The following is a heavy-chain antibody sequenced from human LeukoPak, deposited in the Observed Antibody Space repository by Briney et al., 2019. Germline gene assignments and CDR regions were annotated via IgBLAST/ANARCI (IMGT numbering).Heavy chain of an antibody. CDR2: IYYSGST. Sequence: SETLSLTCTVSGGSISSYYWSWIRQPPGKGLEWIGYIYYSGSTNYNPSLKSRVTVSVDTSKNQFSLKLSSVTAADTAVYYCARQTYYDFWSGYPFYFDYWGQGTLVTVSS. CDR3: ARQTYYDFWSGYPFYFDY. J-gene: IGHJ4*02. CDR1: GGSISSYY. V-gene: IGHV4-59*01. D-gene: IGHD3-3*01.